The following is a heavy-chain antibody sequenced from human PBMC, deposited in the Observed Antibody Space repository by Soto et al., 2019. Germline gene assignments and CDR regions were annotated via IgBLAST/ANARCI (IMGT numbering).Heavy chain of an antibody. CDR1: GGSISSSSYY. CDR3: ARQGRWYDSSGYYYPFDY. Sequence: QLQLQESGPGLVKPSETLSLTCTVSGGSISSSSYYWGWIRQPPGKGLEWIGSIYYSGSTYYNPSLKNRVTISVDTSKNQFSLKLSPETAADTAVYYCARQGRWYDSSGYYYPFDYWGQGTLVTVSS. V-gene: IGHV4-39*01. J-gene: IGHJ4*02. D-gene: IGHD3-22*01. CDR2: IYYSGST.